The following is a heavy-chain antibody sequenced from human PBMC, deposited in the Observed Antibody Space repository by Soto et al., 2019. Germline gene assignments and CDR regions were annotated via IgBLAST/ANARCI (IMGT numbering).Heavy chain of an antibody. CDR3: AGRYGSCFYE. D-gene: IGHD5-18*01. CDR2: IYYSGST. CDR1: GGSISSYY. J-gene: IGHJ4*02. V-gene: IGHV4-59*08. Sequence: SETLSLTCTVSGGSISSYYWSWIRQPPGKGLEWIGYIYYSGSTNYNPSLKSRVTISVDTSKNQFSLKLSSVTAADTAVYDCAGRYGSCFYERAQGTLVPVSA.